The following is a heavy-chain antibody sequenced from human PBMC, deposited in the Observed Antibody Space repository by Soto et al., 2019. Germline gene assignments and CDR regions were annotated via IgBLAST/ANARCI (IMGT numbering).Heavy chain of an antibody. CDR2: IYYTGKT. CDR1: GDYIHVGGYY. D-gene: IGHD4-17*01. CDR3: ARDKTTVTSKISHGMDV. J-gene: IGHJ6*02. V-gene: IGHV4-61*08. Sequence: SETLSLTCSVSGDYIHVGGYYWTWIRQRPGKGLEWMGYIYYTGKTYYNPSLKSRVTISVDTSKNQFSLKLSSVTAADTAVYYCARDKTTVTSKISHGMDVWGQGTTVTV.